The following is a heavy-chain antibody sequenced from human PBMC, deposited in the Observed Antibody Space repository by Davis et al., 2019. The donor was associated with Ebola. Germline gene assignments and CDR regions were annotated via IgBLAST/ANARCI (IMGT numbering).Heavy chain of an antibody. CDR3: ARGGYDFWSGSYYYGMDV. D-gene: IGHD3-3*01. CDR2: INSDGSST. CDR1: GFTFSSYW. Sequence: GESLKISCAASGFTFSSYWMHWVRHAPGKGLVWVSRINSDGSSTSYADSVKGRFTISRDNAKNTLYLQMNSLRAEDTAVYYCARGGYDFWSGSYYYGMDVWGKGTTVTVSS. J-gene: IGHJ6*04. V-gene: IGHV3-74*01.